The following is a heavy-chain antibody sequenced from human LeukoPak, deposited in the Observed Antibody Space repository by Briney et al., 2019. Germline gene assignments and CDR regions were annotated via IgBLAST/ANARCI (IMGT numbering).Heavy chain of an antibody. D-gene: IGHD3-10*01. CDR1: GFTSSSYS. Sequence: GGSLRLSCAASGFTSSSYSMNWVRQAPGKGLEWVSSISSSSSYIYYADSVKGRFTISRDNAKNSLYLQMNSLRAEDTAVYYCAREHGSGKIDFDYWGQGTLVTVSS. CDR2: ISSSSSYI. J-gene: IGHJ4*02. CDR3: AREHGSGKIDFDY. V-gene: IGHV3-21*01.